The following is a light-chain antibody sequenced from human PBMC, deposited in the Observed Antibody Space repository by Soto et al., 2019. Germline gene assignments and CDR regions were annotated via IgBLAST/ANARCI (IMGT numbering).Light chain of an antibody. CDR1: QSVDSH. CDR2: GAS. V-gene: IGKV3-11*01. J-gene: IGKJ2*01. Sequence: EIVLTQFPASLSLSPGERVTLSCRASQSVDSHLVWYQQRPGQAPRLLIFGASNRATGIPARFSASGSGTDFTLTISSLEPEDFAVYYCQQCSSWPRTFGQGTKVDIK. CDR3: QQCSSWPRT.